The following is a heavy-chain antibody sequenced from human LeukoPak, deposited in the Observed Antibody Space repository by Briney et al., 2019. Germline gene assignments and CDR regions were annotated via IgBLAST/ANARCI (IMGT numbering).Heavy chain of an antibody. CDR3: ARVATVVTLSNYYFDY. J-gene: IGHJ4*02. V-gene: IGHV4-34*01. CDR1: GGSFSGYY. CDR2: INHSGST. Sequence: SETLSLTCAVYGGSFSGYYWSWIRQPPGKGLEWIGEINHSGSTNYNPSLKSRVTISVDTSKNQFSLKLSSVTAADTAVYYCARVATVVTLSNYYFDYWGQGTLVTVSS. D-gene: IGHD4-23*01.